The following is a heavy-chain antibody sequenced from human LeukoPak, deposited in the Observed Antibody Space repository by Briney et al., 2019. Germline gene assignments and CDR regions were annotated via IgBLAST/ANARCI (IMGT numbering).Heavy chain of an antibody. D-gene: IGHD3-10*01. CDR3: ARGLAIYGSGNLHFDY. V-gene: IGHV1-2*02. Sequence: RASVKVSCMASGYTFTGYSMHWVRQAPGQGLEWMGWINPNSGGTNYAQKFQGRATMTRDTSISTAYMELRRLRSDDTAVYYGARGLAIYGSGNLHFDYWGQGTLVTVSS. CDR1: GYTFTGYS. CDR2: INPNSGGT. J-gene: IGHJ4*02.